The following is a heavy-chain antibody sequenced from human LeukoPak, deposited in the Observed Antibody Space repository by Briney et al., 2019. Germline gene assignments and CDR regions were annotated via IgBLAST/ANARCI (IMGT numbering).Heavy chain of an antibody. CDR3: AREEALGSGSFDY. Sequence: SETLSLTCAVSGGSISSSTNWWSWVRQPPGKGLEWIGEIYHSGGTNYNPSLKSRITISVDKSQNQFSLKLSSVTAADTAVYYCAREEALGSGSFDYWGQGTLVTVSS. D-gene: IGHD1-26*01. CDR1: GGSISSSTNW. J-gene: IGHJ4*02. CDR2: IYHSGGT. V-gene: IGHV4-4*02.